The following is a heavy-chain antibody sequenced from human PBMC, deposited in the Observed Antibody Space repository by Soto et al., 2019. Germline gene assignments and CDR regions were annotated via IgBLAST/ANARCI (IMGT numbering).Heavy chain of an antibody. CDR1: GFTFSSYD. Sequence: EVQLVESGGGLVQPGGSLRLSCAASGFTFSSYDMHWVRQATGKGLEWVSAIGTAGDTYYPGSVKGRFTISRENAKNSLYLQMNSLIAGDTVVYYCARATGYYTSYYFDYWGQGTLVTVSS. J-gene: IGHJ4*02. CDR2: IGTAGDT. V-gene: IGHV3-13*01. D-gene: IGHD3-9*01. CDR3: ARATGYYTSYYFDY.